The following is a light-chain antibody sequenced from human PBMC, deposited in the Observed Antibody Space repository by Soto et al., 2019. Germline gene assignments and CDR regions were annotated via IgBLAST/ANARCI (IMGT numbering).Light chain of an antibody. CDR3: STYTRSNTYV. CDR2: EVS. V-gene: IGLV2-18*02. J-gene: IGLJ1*01. CDR1: RSAVGSYNR. Sequence: QSRLSQTPSAAGAPRQPYPLSRPWTRSAVGSYNRVSWYQQPPGTAPKVMIYEVSNRPSGVPDRFSGSKSGNTASLTISGLQAEDEAAYYCSTYTRSNTYVFATGTKVTVL.